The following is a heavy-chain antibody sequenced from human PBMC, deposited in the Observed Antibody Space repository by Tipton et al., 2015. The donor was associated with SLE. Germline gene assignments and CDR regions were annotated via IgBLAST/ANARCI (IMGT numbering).Heavy chain of an antibody. CDR3: ARGSLVLPTVAGDVDAFDI. Sequence: TLSLTCTVSGDSISSSSYYWGWIRQPPGKGLEWIGSLYYGGTTYYNPSLKSRVVISVDTSENGVSLKLTSVTGADTALYYCARGSLVLPTVAGDVDAFDIWGQGTAVIVSS. V-gene: IGHV4-39*07. D-gene: IGHD4-23*01. CDR2: LYYGGTT. CDR1: GDSISSSSYY. J-gene: IGHJ3*02.